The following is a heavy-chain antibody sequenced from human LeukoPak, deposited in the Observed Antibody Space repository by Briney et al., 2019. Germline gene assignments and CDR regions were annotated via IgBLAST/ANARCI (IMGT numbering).Heavy chain of an antibody. Sequence: SETLSLTCTVSGGSISSSSYYWGWIRQPPGKGLEWIGSIYYSGSTYYNPSLKSRVTISVDTSKNQFSLKLRSVTAADTAMYYCARDFGLAVAGDFDYWGQGTLVTVSS. CDR1: GGSISSSSYY. V-gene: IGHV4-39*07. CDR3: ARDFGLAVAGDFDY. CDR2: IYYSGST. J-gene: IGHJ4*02. D-gene: IGHD6-19*01.